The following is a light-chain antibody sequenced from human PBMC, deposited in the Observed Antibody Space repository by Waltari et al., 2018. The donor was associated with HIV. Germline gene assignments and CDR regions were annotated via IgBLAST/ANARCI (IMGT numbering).Light chain of an antibody. CDR1: QSIRND. CDR2: TAS. CDR3: QQSYNTRPYT. J-gene: IGKJ2*01. V-gene: IGKV1-39*01. Sequence: DIHMTQSPSSLSASVGDRVTITCRASQSIRNDLYWYQQKPGKAPKLLIYTASSLESGVPSRFSGSGSGTDFTLTISSLQPEDFATYYCQQSYNTRPYTFGQGTKLEIK.